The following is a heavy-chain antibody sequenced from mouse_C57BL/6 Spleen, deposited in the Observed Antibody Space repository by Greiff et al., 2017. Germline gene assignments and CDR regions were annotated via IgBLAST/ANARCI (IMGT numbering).Heavy chain of an antibody. CDR2: INPGSGGT. J-gene: IGHJ3*01. D-gene: IGHD2-3*01. Sequence: QVQLQQSGAELVRPGTSVTVSCKASGYAFTNYLIEWVKQRPGQGLEWIGVINPGSGGTNYNEKFKGKATLTADKSSSTAYMQLSSLTSEDSAVYFCAKGGWLLEFAYWGQGTLVTVSA. CDR1: GYAFTNYL. V-gene: IGHV1-54*01. CDR3: AKGGWLLEFAY.